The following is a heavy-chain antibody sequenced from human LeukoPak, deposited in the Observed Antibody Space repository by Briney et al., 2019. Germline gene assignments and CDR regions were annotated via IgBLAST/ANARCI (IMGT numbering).Heavy chain of an antibody. Sequence: GGSRRLSCAASGFTFSSYSMNWVRQAPGKGLEWVSSISSSSSYIYYADSVKGRFTISRDNAKNSLYLQMNSLRAEDTAVYYCARDRYCSSTSCYTRSFDYWGQGTLVTVSS. V-gene: IGHV3-21*01. CDR2: ISSSSSYI. J-gene: IGHJ4*02. D-gene: IGHD2-2*02. CDR3: ARDRYCSSTSCYTRSFDY. CDR1: GFTFSSYS.